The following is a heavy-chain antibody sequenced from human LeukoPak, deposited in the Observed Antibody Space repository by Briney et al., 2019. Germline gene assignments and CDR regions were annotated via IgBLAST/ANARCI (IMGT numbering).Heavy chain of an antibody. CDR1: GYTFTSYD. J-gene: IGHJ4*02. D-gene: IGHD2-15*01. V-gene: IGHV1-8*01. CDR2: VNPNSGHT. CDR3: ARGAPGSSCSGGRCPYFDY. Sequence: VASVKVSCKASGYTFTSYDINWVRQATGQGLEWMGWVNPNSGHTGFAQKFQGRVSMTSNTSISTAYMEVRSLRSEDTAVYYCARGAPGSSCSGGRCPYFDYWGQGTLVTVSS.